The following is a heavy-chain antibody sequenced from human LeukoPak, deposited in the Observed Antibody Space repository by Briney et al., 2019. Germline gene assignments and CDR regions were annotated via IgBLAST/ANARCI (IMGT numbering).Heavy chain of an antibody. J-gene: IGHJ4*02. CDR2: IYYSGST. CDR3: ARVRCSGGSCYYFDY. V-gene: IGHV4-59*01. Sequence: SETLSLTCTVSGGSLSSYYWSWIRQPPGKGLEWIGYIYYSGSTNYNPSLESRVTISVDTSKNQFSLKLSSVTAADTAVYYCARVRCSGGSCYYFDYWGQGTLVTVSS. D-gene: IGHD2-15*01. CDR1: GGSLSSYY.